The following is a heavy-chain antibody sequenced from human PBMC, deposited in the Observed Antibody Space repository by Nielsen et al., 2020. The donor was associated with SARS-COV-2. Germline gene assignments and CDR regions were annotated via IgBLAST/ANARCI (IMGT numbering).Heavy chain of an antibody. CDR1: GFTFSDSY. J-gene: IGHJ1*01. CDR3: AKSGNCNGGICYSTEYFQD. Sequence: GGSLRLSCAASGFTFSDSYMSWIRLAPGKGLEWISHISASGSYTNYADSLRGRFTISRDNAKNSLYLQMNSLRAEDTAMYYCAKSGNCNGGICYSTEYFQDWGQGTLVTVSS. V-gene: IGHV3-11*03. D-gene: IGHD2-15*01. CDR2: ISASGSYT.